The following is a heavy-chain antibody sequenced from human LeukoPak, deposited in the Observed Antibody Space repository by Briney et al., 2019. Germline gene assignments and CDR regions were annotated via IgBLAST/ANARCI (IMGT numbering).Heavy chain of an antibody. CDR1: GVSISAYY. CDR3: ARDPTTVTTIFDS. CDR2: IYPGESIYASENT. J-gene: IGHJ4*02. Sequence: PSETLSLTCSVSGVSISAYYWSWIRQPAGKGLEWIGRIYPGESIYASENTNYNPSLKSRVSMSGDTSKNQVSLRLRSVTAADTAVYYCARDPTTVTTIFDSWGQGTLVTVSS. V-gene: IGHV4-4*07. D-gene: IGHD4-17*01.